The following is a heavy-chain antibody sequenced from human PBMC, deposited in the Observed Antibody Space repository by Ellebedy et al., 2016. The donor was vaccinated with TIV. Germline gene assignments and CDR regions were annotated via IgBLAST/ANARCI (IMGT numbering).Heavy chain of an antibody. J-gene: IGHJ4*02. CDR1: GGSFSGYY. D-gene: IGHD4-11*01. CDR3: ARDLSHSSRQARLDY. Sequence: SETLSLTCAVYGGSFSGYYWSWIRQPPGKGLEWIGKIDHSGNTHYNPSLKSRVTTSVDKSKSRFSLKVSSVTAADTAIYYCARDLSHSSRQARLDYWGQGTLVTVSS. V-gene: IGHV4-34*01. CDR2: IDHSGNT.